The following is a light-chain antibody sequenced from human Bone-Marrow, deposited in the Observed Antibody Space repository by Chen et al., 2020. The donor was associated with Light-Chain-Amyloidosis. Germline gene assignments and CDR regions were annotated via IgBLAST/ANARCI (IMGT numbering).Light chain of an antibody. CDR2: RDT. V-gene: IGLV3-25*03. J-gene: IGLJ2*01. CDR3: QSADSSGTYEVI. CDR1: DLPTKY. Sequence: SYELTQPPSVSVSPGQTARITCSGEDLPTKYAYWYQQKPGQAPVLVIHRDTERPSGVSERFSGSRSGTTATLTISGGQAEDEADDHCQSADSSGTYEVIFGGGTKLTVL.